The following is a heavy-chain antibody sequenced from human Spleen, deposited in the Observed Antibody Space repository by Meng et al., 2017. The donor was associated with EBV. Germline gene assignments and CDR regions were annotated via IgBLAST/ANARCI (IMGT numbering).Heavy chain of an antibody. D-gene: IGHD5-18*01. CDR3: ARASSGDSDGFDY. J-gene: IGHJ4*02. Sequence: QGQLHERGPCPAKASQTRTLTCSVSGGAISSGDYYWSWIRQPPGKGLEWIGYIHYSGSTHYNSSLRSRITMSLDTSKNKLSLKLSSVTAADTAVYYCARASSGDSDGFDYWGQGTLVTVSS. CDR1: GGAISSGDYY. V-gene: IGHV4-30-4*01. CDR2: IHYSGST.